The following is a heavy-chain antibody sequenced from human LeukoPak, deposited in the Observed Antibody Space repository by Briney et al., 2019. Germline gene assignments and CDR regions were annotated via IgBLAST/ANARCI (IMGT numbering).Heavy chain of an antibody. CDR2: FDPEDGET. CDR1: GYTLTELS. Sequence: GASVKVSCKVSGYTLTELSMHWVRQAPGKGLEWMGGFDPEDGETIYAQKFQGRVTMTEDTSTDTAYMELSSLRSEDTAVYYCATANYGDYESGPFDIWGQGTMVTVSS. D-gene: IGHD4-17*01. J-gene: IGHJ3*02. CDR3: ATANYGDYESGPFDI. V-gene: IGHV1-24*01.